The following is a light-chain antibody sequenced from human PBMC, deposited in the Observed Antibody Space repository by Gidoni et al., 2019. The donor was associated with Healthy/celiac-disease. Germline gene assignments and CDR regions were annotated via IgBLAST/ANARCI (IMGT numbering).Light chain of an antibody. Sequence: SELTQPPSGYVSPGQPASLTCSGDKLGEKYACWYQQKPGQSPVLVIYQNSKRPSGSPERFSGSNSGNTATLTISGTQAMDEADYYCQAWDSSSHWVFGGGTKLTVL. CDR3: QAWDSSSHWV. CDR2: QNS. J-gene: IGLJ3*02. CDR1: KLGEKY. V-gene: IGLV3-1*01.